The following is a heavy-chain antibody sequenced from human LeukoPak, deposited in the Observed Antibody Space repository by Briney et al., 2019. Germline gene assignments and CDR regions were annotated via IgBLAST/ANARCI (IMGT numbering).Heavy chain of an antibody. J-gene: IGHJ4*02. CDR3: ARGGQSKYDSSGYLNYFDH. D-gene: IGHD3-22*01. CDR1: GFTFSSYV. V-gene: IGHV3-64*01. CDR2: ISSNGGST. Sequence: GGSLRLSCAASGFTFSSYVMYWVRQAPGKGLECVSSISSNGGSTYYANSVKGRFTISRDNSKNTLYLQMGSLRAEDMAVYYCARGGQSKYDSSGYLNYFDHWGQGTLVTVSS.